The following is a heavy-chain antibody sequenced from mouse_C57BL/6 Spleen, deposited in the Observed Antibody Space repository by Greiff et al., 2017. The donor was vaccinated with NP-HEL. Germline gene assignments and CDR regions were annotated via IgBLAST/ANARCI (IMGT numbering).Heavy chain of an antibody. Sequence: DVMLVESGGDLVKPGGSLKLSCAASGFTFSSYGMSWVRQTPDKRLEWVATISSGGSYTYYPDSVKGRFTISRDNAKNTLYLQMSSLKSEDTAMYYCARQNYYGSDYFDYWGQGTTLTVSS. V-gene: IGHV5-6*02. CDR3: ARQNYYGSDYFDY. D-gene: IGHD1-1*01. CDR2: ISSGGSYT. CDR1: GFTFSSYG. J-gene: IGHJ2*01.